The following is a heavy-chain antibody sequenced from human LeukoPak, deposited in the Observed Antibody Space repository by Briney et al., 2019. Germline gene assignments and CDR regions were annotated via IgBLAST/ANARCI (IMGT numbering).Heavy chain of an antibody. D-gene: IGHD6-6*01. V-gene: IGHV1-3*01. Sequence: ASVKVSCKASGYTFTSYAMHWVRQAPGQRLEWMGWINAGNGNTKYSQKFQGRVTITRDTSASAAYMELSSLRSEDTAVYYCARGRYSSSSGGLRDFGYWGQGTLVTVSS. J-gene: IGHJ4*02. CDR3: ARGRYSSSSGGLRDFGY. CDR2: INAGNGNT. CDR1: GYTFTSYA.